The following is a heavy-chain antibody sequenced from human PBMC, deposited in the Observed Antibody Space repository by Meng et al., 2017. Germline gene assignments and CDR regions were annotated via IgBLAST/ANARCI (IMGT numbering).Heavy chain of an antibody. V-gene: IGHV4-39*07. D-gene: IGHD6-13*01. J-gene: IGHJ4*02. CDR1: GGSISSSSYY. CDR3: AMIRIAAAVLDY. Sequence: RQVRELGPRTLKPSGPLSLTFTCSGGSISSSSYYWGWIRQPPGKGLEWIGSIYYSGSTYYNPSLKSRVTISVDTSKNQFSLKLSSVTAADTAVYYCAMIRIAAAVLDYWGQGTLVTVSS. CDR2: IYYSGST.